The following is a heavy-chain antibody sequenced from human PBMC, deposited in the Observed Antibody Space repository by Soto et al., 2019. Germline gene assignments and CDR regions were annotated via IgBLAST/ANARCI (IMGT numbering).Heavy chain of an antibody. V-gene: IGHV3-74*01. CDR3: ARDLGSSWYPEYFQH. J-gene: IGHJ1*01. CDR1: GFTFSSYW. D-gene: IGHD6-13*01. CDR2: INSDGSST. Sequence: PGGSLRLSCAASGFTFSSYWMHWVRQAPGKGLVWVSRINSDGSSTSYADSVKGRFTISRDNSKNTLYLQMGSLRAEDMAVYYCARDLGSSWYPEYFQHWGQGTLVTVSS.